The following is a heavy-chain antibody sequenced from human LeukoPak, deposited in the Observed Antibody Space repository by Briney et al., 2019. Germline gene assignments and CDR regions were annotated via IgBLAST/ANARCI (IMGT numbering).Heavy chain of an antibody. D-gene: IGHD6-19*01. Sequence: PGGSLRLSCAASGFTFSSYSMNWVRQPPGKGLEWIGSIYYSGSTYYNPSLKSRVTISVDTSKNQFSLKLSSVTAADTAVYYCAREHGSGGYYYYMDVWGKGTTVTVSS. CDR1: GFTFSSYS. J-gene: IGHJ6*03. CDR2: IYYSGST. CDR3: AREHGSGGYYYYMDV. V-gene: IGHV4-39*07.